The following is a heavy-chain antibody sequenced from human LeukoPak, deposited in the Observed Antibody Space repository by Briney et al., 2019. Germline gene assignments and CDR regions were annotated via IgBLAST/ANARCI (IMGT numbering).Heavy chain of an antibody. J-gene: IGHJ3*02. V-gene: IGHV4-59*08. CDR1: GGSISSHY. CDR2: NYYSGST. CDR3: ARLFGPQNQQLVPPEGAFDI. D-gene: IGHD6-13*01. Sequence: SETLSLTCTVSGGSISSHYWSWIRQPPGKGLEWIGYNYYSGSTNYNPSLKSRVTISVDTSKNQFSLKLSSVTAADTAVYYCARLFGPQNQQLVPPEGAFDIWGQGTMVTVSS.